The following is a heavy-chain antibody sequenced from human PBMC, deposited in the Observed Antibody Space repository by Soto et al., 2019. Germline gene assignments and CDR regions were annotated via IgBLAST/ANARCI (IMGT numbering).Heavy chain of an antibody. J-gene: IGHJ4*02. CDR2: IYYTGNT. V-gene: IGHV4-59*08. Sequence: SETLSLTCTVSGDSISDYYWSWIRQSPGKGLEWIGYIYYTGNTNYNPSLKSRVTISLDTSKNQFSLKLSSVTAADTAVYYCARLGGSFAVPHFDYWGQGTLVTVSS. CDR3: ARLGGSFAVPHFDY. CDR1: GDSISDYY. D-gene: IGHD1-26*01.